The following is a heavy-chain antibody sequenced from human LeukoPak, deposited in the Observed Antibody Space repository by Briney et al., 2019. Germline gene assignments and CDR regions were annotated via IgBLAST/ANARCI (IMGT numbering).Heavy chain of an antibody. J-gene: IGHJ6*03. D-gene: IGHD3-10*01. V-gene: IGHV1-2*02. CDR3: ARGPSITMVRGGQWYYYMDV. CDR1: GYTFTGYY. CDR2: INPNSGGT. Sequence: ASVKVSCKASGYTFTGYYMHWVRQAPGQGLEWMGWINPNSGGTNYAQKFQGRVTMTRDTSTSTVYMELSSLRSEDTSVYYCARGPSITMVRGGQWYYYMDVWGKGTTVTISS.